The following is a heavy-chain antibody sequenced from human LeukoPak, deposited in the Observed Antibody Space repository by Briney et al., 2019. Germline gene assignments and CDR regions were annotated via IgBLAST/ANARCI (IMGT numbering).Heavy chain of an antibody. CDR2: INHSGST. CDR1: GGSISSYY. CDR3: ARVVGRYSSSWYDWFDP. V-gene: IGHV4-34*01. D-gene: IGHD6-13*01. J-gene: IGHJ5*02. Sequence: SETLSLTCTVSGGSISSYYWSWIRQPPGKGLEWIGEINHSGSTNYNPSLKSRVTISVDTSKNQFSLKLSSVTAADTAVYYCARVVGRYSSSWYDWFDPWGQGTLVTVSS.